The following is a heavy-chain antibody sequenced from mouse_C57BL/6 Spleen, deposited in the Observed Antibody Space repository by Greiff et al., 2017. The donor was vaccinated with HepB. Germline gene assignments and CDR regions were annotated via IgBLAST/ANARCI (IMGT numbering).Heavy chain of an antibody. CDR1: GYTFTDYY. CDR2: INPNNGGT. J-gene: IGHJ3*01. V-gene: IGHV1-26*01. CDR3: ARSGYYGSRQGSWFAY. Sequence: VQLQQSGPELVKPGASVKISCKASGYTFTDYYMNWVKQSHGKSLEWIGDINPNNGGTSYNQKFKGKATLTVDKSSSTAYMELRSLTSEDSAVYYCARSGYYGSRQGSWFAYWGQGTLVTVSA. D-gene: IGHD1-1*01.